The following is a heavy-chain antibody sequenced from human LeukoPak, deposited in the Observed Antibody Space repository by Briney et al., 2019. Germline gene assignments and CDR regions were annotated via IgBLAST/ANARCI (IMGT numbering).Heavy chain of an antibody. D-gene: IGHD6-19*01. CDR2: IGGSGDIT. Sequence: AGGSLRLSCAASGFTFSSYAMSWVRQAPGKGLEWVSGIGGSGDITYYADSVKGRFTMSRDNSKNTLYLQMNSLRAEDTAVYYCAKAAVAAYFYYYGMDVWGQGTTVTVSS. CDR1: GFTFSSYA. J-gene: IGHJ6*02. V-gene: IGHV3-23*01. CDR3: AKAAVAAYFYYYGMDV.